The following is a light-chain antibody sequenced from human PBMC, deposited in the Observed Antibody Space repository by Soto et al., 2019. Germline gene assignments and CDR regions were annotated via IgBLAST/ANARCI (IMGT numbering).Light chain of an antibody. CDR1: QSVGRNY. V-gene: IGKV3-20*01. J-gene: IGKJ4*01. Sequence: EIVLTQSPGTLSVSPGERATLSCRASQSVGRNYLAWYQQKPGQAPRLLIYGASSRATGIPERFSGSGSGTDFTLTSSRLEPEDFAVYNCQQYASSPLTFGGGTKVETK. CDR3: QQYASSPLT. CDR2: GAS.